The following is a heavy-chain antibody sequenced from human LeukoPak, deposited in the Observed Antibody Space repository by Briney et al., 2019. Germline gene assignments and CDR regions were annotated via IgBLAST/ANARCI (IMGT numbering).Heavy chain of an antibody. D-gene: IGHD3-3*01. CDR2: ISWNSGSI. V-gene: IGHV3-9*01. Sequence: GGSLRLSCAASGFTFDDYAMHWVRQAPGKGLEWVSGISWNSGSIGYADSVKGRFTISRDNAKNSLYLQMNSLRAEDTAVYYCAREGYDFWSGYSDYWGQGTLVTVSS. CDR1: GFTFDDYA. J-gene: IGHJ4*02. CDR3: AREGYDFWSGYSDY.